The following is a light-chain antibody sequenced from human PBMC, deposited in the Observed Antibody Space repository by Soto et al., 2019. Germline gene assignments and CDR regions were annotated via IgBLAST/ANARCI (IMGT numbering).Light chain of an antibody. CDR1: QSIGTY. CDR2: TAS. J-gene: IGKJ1*01. CDR3: QQSYSAPTWT. Sequence: DIRMTQSPSSLSASVGDRVTITCRASQSIGTYLNWYQQKPGKAPKPLVYTASTLHGGVPSRFSGSGSGTDFTLTISSLQPEDFATYYCQQSYSAPTWTFGQGTKVDI. V-gene: IGKV1-39*01.